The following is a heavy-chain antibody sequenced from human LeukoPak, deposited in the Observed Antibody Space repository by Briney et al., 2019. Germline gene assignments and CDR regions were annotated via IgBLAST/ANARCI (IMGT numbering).Heavy chain of an antibody. CDR3: ARDRGYCSGGSCPSLFDY. D-gene: IGHD2-15*01. CDR2: ISSSSSYI. Sequence: GGSLRLSCAASGFTFSSYSMNWVRQAPGKGLEWVSSISSSSSYIYYADSVKGRFTISRDNAKNPLYLQMNSLRAEDTAVYYCARDRGYCSGGSCPSLFDYWGQGTLVTVSS. CDR1: GFTFSSYS. J-gene: IGHJ4*02. V-gene: IGHV3-21*01.